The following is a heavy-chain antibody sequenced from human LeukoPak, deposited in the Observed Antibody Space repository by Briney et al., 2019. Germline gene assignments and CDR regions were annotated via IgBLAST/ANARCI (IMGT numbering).Heavy chain of an antibody. CDR1: GFTFRSYE. J-gene: IGHJ4*02. Sequence: GGSLRLSCAASGFTFRSYEMNWVRHAPGRGLEWVSHISGGGESTVYPDAVKGRFIISRDNTKNSLYLQMNSLRVEDRGVYYCARRSGRRYEYWGQGVLVTVSP. D-gene: IGHD5-24*01. V-gene: IGHV3-48*03. CDR3: ARRSGRRYEY. CDR2: ISGGGEST.